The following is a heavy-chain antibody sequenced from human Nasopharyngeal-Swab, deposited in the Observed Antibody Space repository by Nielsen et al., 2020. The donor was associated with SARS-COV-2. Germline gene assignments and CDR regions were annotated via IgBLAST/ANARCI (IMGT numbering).Heavy chain of an antibody. J-gene: IGHJ5*02. CDR3: AGQLMYGGKRGNLFDP. CDR2: IYYSGST. CDR1: GGSISSSSYY. Sequence: SETLSLTCTVSGGSISSSSYYWGWIRQPPGKGLEWIGSIYYSGSTYYNPSLKSRVTISVDTSKNQFSLKLSSVTAADTAVYYCAGQLMYGGKRGNLFDPWGQGTLVTVSS. D-gene: IGHD4-23*01. V-gene: IGHV4-39*01.